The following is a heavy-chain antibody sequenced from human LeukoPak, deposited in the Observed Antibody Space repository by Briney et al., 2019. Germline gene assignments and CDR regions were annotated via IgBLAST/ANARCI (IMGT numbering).Heavy chain of an antibody. D-gene: IGHD3-10*01. J-gene: IGHJ4*02. V-gene: IGHV3-21*01. CDR3: ARDAYYGSGSYDY. CDR2: ISSSSSYI. Sequence: GGSLRLSCAASGFTFSSYSMNWVRQAPGKGLEWVSSISSSSSYIYYADSVKGRFTISRDNAKNSLYLQMDSLRAEDTAVYCCARDAYYGSGSYDYWGQGTLVTVSS. CDR1: GFTFSSYS.